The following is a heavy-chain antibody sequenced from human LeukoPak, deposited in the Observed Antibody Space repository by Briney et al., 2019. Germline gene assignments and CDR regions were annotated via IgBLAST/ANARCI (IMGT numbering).Heavy chain of an antibody. CDR1: GFTFSSYA. V-gene: IGHV3-48*02. Sequence: PGGSLRLSCAASGFTFSSYAMSWVRQAPGKGLEWVLYISSTGSNVYYADSVKGRFTISRDNAKNSLYLQMNSLRDEDTAVYYCARALKPGYCSGGSCHAGYWGQGTLVTVSS. CDR2: ISSTGSNV. CDR3: ARALKPGYCSGGSCHAGY. D-gene: IGHD2-15*01. J-gene: IGHJ4*02.